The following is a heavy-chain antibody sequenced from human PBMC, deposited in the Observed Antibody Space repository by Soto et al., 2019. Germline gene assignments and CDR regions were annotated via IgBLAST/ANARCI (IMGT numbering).Heavy chain of an antibody. CDR3: ARVNRSFDNCFDP. CDR1: GGSISSGGYH. CDR2: IYYSGNT. V-gene: IGHV4-31*03. Sequence: QVQLQESGPGLVKPSQTLSLTCSVSGGSISSGGYHWSWIRQHPGKGLEWIGYIYYSGNTYYSPSLKSRITISVDTSKNQFSLKLSSVTAADTAVYYCARVNRSFDNCFDPWGQGTLVTVSS. J-gene: IGHJ5*02. D-gene: IGHD3-10*01.